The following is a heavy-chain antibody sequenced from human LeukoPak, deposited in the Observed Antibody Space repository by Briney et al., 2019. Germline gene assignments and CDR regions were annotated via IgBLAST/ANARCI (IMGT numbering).Heavy chain of an antibody. J-gene: IGHJ4*02. D-gene: IGHD3-3*01. CDR2: INHSGST. CDR3: ARGIFGVVRPFDY. CDR1: GGSSSGYY. Sequence: SETLSLTCAVYGGSSSGYYWSWIRQPPGKGLEWIGEINHSGSTNYNPSLKSRVTISVDTSKNQFSLKLSSVTAADTAVYYCARGIFGVVRPFDYWGQGTLVTVSS. V-gene: IGHV4-34*01.